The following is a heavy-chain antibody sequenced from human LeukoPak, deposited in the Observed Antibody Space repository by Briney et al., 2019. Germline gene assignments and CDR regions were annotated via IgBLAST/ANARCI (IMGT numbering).Heavy chain of an antibody. Sequence: SETLSLTCGVSGGSISTTNWWTWLRQPPGEGLEWIGEVHLSGRTHYNPSLESRVTMSVDMSENHISLRLTSVTAADTAVYYCAREGGPYRPLDYSGQGTLVTVSS. V-gene: IGHV4-4*02. CDR1: GGSISTTNW. CDR2: VHLSGRT. J-gene: IGHJ4*02. CDR3: AREGGPYRPLDY.